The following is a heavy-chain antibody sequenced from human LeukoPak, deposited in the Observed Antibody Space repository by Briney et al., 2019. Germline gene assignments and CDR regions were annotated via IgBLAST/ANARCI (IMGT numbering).Heavy chain of an antibody. Sequence: ASVKVSCKASGYTFTGYYMHWVRQAPGQGLEWMGWINPNSGGTNYAQKFQGRVTITRNTSISTAYMELSSLRSEDTAVYYCARGPLLTTATSDNWFDPWGQGTLVTVSS. J-gene: IGHJ5*02. CDR1: GYTFTGYY. CDR3: ARGPLLTTATSDNWFDP. V-gene: IGHV1-2*02. D-gene: IGHD4-17*01. CDR2: INPNSGGT.